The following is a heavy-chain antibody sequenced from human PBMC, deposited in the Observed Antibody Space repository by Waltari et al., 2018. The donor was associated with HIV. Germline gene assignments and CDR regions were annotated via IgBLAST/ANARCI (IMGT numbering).Heavy chain of an antibody. CDR3: ARTQYYYDSSGYYWFDY. CDR1: GDSVSSNSAA. CDR2: TYYRSKWYN. D-gene: IGHD3-22*01. V-gene: IGHV6-1*01. Sequence: QVQLQQSGPGLVKPSQTLSLTCAISGDSVSSNSAAWNWIRQSPSRGLEWLGRTYYRSKWYNDYAVSVKSRITINPDTSKNQFSLQLNSVTPEDTAVYYCARTQYYYDSSGYYWFDYWGQGTLVTVSS. J-gene: IGHJ4*02.